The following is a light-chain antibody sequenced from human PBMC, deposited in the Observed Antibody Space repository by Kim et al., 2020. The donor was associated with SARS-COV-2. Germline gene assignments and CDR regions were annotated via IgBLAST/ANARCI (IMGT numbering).Light chain of an antibody. Sequence: DIQMTQSPSSLSASVGDRVTITCRASQRISSYLNWYQQQPGKAPKLLIYAASSLQSGVPSRFSGSGSGTDFTLTISSLQPEDFATYYCQQSFSTPWLSFGGGTKVDIK. V-gene: IGKV1-39*01. J-gene: IGKJ4*01. CDR3: QQSFSTPWLS. CDR1: QRISSY. CDR2: AAS.